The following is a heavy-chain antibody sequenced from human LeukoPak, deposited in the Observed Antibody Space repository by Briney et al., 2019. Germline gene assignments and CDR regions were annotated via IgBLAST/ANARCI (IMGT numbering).Heavy chain of an antibody. CDR2: ISSSSSYI. Sequence: GGSLGLSCAGSGFTFSSYSMNWVRQAPGKGLEWVSSISSSSSYIYYADSVKGRFTIPRDNAKNSLYLQMNSLRAEDTAVYYCARAGAVAGTFDYWGQGTLVTVSS. CDR1: GFTFSSYS. D-gene: IGHD6-19*01. J-gene: IGHJ4*02. CDR3: ARAGAVAGTFDY. V-gene: IGHV3-21*01.